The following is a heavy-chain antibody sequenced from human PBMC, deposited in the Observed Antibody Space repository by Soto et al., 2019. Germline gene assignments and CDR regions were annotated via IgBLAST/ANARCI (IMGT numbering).Heavy chain of an antibody. CDR3: AKQTATSGGAFEI. CDR1: GFICSSYD. J-gene: IGHJ3*02. D-gene: IGHD1-26*01. Sequence: PGGSLRLSCAVSGFICSSYDMSWVRQAPGKGLEWVSTILVGGSTNYDDSVKGRLTISSDTNKNTVYLQMNSLTAGDKAFYYCAKQTATSGGAFEIYGQGTMVTVSS. CDR2: ILVGGST. V-gene: IGHV3-23*01.